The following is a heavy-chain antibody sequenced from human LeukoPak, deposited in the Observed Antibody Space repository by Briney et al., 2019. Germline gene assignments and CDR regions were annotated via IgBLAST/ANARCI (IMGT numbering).Heavy chain of an antibody. CDR1: GFTFSSYA. V-gene: IGHV3-30-3*01. D-gene: IGHD3-9*01. CDR2: ISYDGSNK. Sequence: GGSLRLSCAASGFTFSSYAMHWVRQAPGKGLEWVAVISYDGSNKYYADSMKGRFTISRDNSKNTLYLQMNSLRAEDTAVYYCARPSAGYNWFDPWGQGTLVTVSS. J-gene: IGHJ5*02. CDR3: ARPSAGYNWFDP.